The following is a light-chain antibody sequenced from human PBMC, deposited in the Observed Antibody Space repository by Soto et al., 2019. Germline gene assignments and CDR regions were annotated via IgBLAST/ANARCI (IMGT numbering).Light chain of an antibody. CDR1: QSLLHSNGYNY. V-gene: IGKV2-28*01. CDR3: MQALQTPVT. J-gene: IGKJ5*01. CDR2: LGS. Sequence: DIVMTQSPLSLPVTPGEPASISCRSSQSLLHSNGYNYLDWYLQKPGQSRQLLIYLGSNRASGVPERFSGSGSGTDFTLKISRVEAEDVGVYYCMQALQTPVTFGQGTRLEIK.